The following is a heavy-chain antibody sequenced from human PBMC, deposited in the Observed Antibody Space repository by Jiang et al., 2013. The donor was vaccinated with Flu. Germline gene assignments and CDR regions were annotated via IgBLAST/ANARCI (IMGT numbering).Heavy chain of an antibody. D-gene: IGHD3-10*01. Sequence: QLVESGAEMKKPGESLKISCETSGYIFTSYWIGWVRQRPGQGLEWIAVIYPGDSDTRYSPSLQGQVTISADKSITTAYLQWGSLKASDSAMYYCARGSGLNSWDYWSQGTLVTVSS. CDR3: ARGSGLNSWDY. CDR1: GYIFTSYW. CDR2: IYPGDSDT. J-gene: IGHJ4*02. V-gene: IGHV5-51*01.